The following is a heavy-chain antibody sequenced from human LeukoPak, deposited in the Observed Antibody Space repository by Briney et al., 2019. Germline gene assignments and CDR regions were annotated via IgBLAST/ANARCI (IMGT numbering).Heavy chain of an antibody. CDR1: GGSISSYY. Sequence: KASETLSLTCTVSGGSISSYYWSWIRQPAGKGRKWIGRINTSGSTTYNASLKSRVTMSVDTSKNQSSLKLSSVTAADTAVYYCARDRAVTTSLDYYYYYMDVWGKGTTVTVSS. V-gene: IGHV4-4*07. D-gene: IGHD4-17*01. CDR3: ARDRAVTTSLDYYYYYMDV. CDR2: INTSGST. J-gene: IGHJ6*03.